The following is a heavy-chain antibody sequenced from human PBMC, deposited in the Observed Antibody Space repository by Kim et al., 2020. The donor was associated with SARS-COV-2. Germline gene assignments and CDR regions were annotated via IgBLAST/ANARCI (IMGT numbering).Heavy chain of an antibody. CDR3: AREDTLGNMDV. V-gene: IGHV3-21*01. CDR2: INSNSRYT. CDR1: GFTFSVYA. D-gene: IGHD7-27*01. Sequence: GGSLRLSCAASGFTFSVYAMNWVRQAPGKGLEYVSSINSNSRYTYYADSVKGRFTISKDNAKNALYLQMDSLRAEDMAVYYCAREDTLGNMDVWGQGTTVTV. J-gene: IGHJ6*02.